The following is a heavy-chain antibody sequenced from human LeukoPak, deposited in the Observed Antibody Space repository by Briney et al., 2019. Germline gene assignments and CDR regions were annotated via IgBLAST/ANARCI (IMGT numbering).Heavy chain of an antibody. V-gene: IGHV1-46*01. CDR2: INPSGGST. CDR3: AKEISRGGFLYSYDHAFDI. CDR1: GYTFTSYY. D-gene: IGHD5-18*01. Sequence: GASVKVSCKASGYTFTSYYMHWVRQAPGQGLEWMGIINPSGGSTSYAQKFQGRVTMTRDTSTSTVYMELNSLRSEDTAVYYCAKEISRGGFLYSYDHAFDIWGQGTMVTVSS. J-gene: IGHJ3*02.